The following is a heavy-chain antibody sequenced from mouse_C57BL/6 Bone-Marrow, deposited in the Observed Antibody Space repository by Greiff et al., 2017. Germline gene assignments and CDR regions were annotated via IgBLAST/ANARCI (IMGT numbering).Heavy chain of an antibody. CDR3: AISGLLYYYAMDY. D-gene: IGHD2-10*01. CDR1: GYTFTSYW. CDR2: LHPSDSDT. J-gene: IGHJ4*01. Sequence: VQLQQSGAELVKPGASVKVSCKASGYTFTSYWMPWVKQRPGQGLEWIGRLHPSDSDTNYNQKFKGKATLTVDKSSSTAYMQLSSLTSEDSAFYYCAISGLLYYYAMDYWGQGTSVTVSS. V-gene: IGHV1-74*01.